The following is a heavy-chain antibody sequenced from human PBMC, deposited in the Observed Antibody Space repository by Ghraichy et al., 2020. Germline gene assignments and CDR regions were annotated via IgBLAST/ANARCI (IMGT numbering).Heavy chain of an antibody. V-gene: IGHV3-15*01. J-gene: IGHJ6*02. Sequence: GESLNISCAASGFTFSNAWVSWVRQAPGKGLEWVGRIKSKTDGGTTDYAAPVKGRFTISRDDSKNTLYLQMNSLKTEDTAVYYCPTERCSSTSCYTAAYYYGMDVWGQGTTVTVSS. CDR1: GFTFSNAW. D-gene: IGHD2-2*02. CDR3: PTERCSSTSCYTAAYYYGMDV. CDR2: IKSKTDGGTT.